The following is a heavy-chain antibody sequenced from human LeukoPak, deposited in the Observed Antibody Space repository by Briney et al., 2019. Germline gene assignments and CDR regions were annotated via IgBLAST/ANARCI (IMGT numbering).Heavy chain of an antibody. CDR3: AREVVYYYDSSGYPPRAFDI. J-gene: IGHJ3*02. CDR1: GFTVSSNY. CDR2: IYSGGST. V-gene: IGHV3-53*01. Sequence: GGSLRLSCAASGFTVSSNYMSWVRQAPGKGLEWVSVIYSGGSTYYADSVKGRFTISRDNSKNTLYLQMNSLRAADTAVYYCAREVVYYYDSSGYPPRAFDIWGQGTMVTVSS. D-gene: IGHD3-22*01.